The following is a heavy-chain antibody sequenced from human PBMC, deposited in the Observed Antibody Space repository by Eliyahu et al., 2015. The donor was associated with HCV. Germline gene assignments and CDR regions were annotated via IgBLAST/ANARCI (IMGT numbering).Heavy chain of an antibody. J-gene: IGHJ6*02. CDR2: INPNSGGT. Sequence: QVQLVQSGAEVKKPGASVKVSCKASGYTFTGYYMXWVRQAPGQGLEWMGRINPNSGGTNYAQKFQGRVTMTRDTSISTAYMELSRLRSDDTAVYYCASSTRITMVRGVISPYYGMDVWGQGTTVTVSS. CDR3: ASSTRITMVRGVISPYYGMDV. V-gene: IGHV1-2*06. D-gene: IGHD3-10*01. CDR1: GYTFTGYY.